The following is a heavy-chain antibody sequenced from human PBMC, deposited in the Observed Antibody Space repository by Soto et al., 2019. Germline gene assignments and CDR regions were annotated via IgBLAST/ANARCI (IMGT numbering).Heavy chain of an antibody. J-gene: IGHJ4*02. D-gene: IGHD3-22*01. V-gene: IGHV3-23*01. Sequence: EVQLLESGGGLVQPGGSLRHTCVGSGFTFRNQDMRWVRQAPGKGREWVSGISGRGGVTYYADSVKGRFTISRDNSKNTLYLQMHNLRANDTAVYYCAKDRQFRSYYESAGHYNDWGQGTLVTVSS. CDR1: GFTFRNQD. CDR2: ISGRGGVT. CDR3: AKDRQFRSYYESAGHYND.